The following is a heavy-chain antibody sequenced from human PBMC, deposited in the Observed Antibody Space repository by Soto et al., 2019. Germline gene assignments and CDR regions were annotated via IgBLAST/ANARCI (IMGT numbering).Heavy chain of an antibody. Sequence: QVQLVQSGAEVKKPGASVKVSCKASGYTFTSYGISWVRQAPGQGLEWMGWISAYNGNTNYAQKLQGRVTMTTDTXXSXAXXELRSLRSDDTAVYYCARDRGGATKGEREGGGFDPWGQGTLVTVSS. D-gene: IGHD1-26*01. CDR3: ARDRGGATKGEREGGGFDP. V-gene: IGHV1-18*01. CDR2: ISAYNGNT. CDR1: GYTFTSYG. J-gene: IGHJ5*02.